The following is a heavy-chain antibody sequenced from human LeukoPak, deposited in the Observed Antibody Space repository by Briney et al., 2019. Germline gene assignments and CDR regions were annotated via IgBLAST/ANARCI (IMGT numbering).Heavy chain of an antibody. CDR3: ARSPYSSRKPDAFDI. J-gene: IGHJ3*02. CDR1: GFTFSSYA. CDR2: ISYDGSNK. D-gene: IGHD6-13*01. V-gene: IGHV3-30-3*01. Sequence: GGSLRLSCAASGFTFSSYAMHWVRQAPGKGLEWVAVISYDGSNKYYADSVKGRFTISRDNSRNTLYLQMNSLRAEDTAVYYCARSPYSSRKPDAFDIWGQGTMVTVSS.